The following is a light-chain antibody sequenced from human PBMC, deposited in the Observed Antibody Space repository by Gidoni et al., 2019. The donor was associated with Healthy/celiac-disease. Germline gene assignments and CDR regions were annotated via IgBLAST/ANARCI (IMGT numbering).Light chain of an antibody. V-gene: IGKV4-1*01. CDR2: WAS. CDR3: QQYYSTPIT. Sequence: DIVMTQSPDSLAVSLGERATINCKSSQSVLYSSNNKNYLAWYQQKPAQPPKLLIYWASTREAGVLDRFSGSGSGTDFTLTIRSLQDEDVAVYYCQQYYSTPITFGQGTRLEI. CDR1: QSVLYSSNNKNY. J-gene: IGKJ5*01.